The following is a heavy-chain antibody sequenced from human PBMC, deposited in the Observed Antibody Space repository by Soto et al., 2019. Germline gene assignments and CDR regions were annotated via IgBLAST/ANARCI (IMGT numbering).Heavy chain of an antibody. J-gene: IGHJ5*02. Sequence: QVQLVESGGGVVQPGRSLRLSCAASGFTFSSYGMHWVRQAPGKGLEWVAVISYDETNEYYVDSVPGRFTISRDNSKNTLYLQMNSLRADYTAVYYCARDAMIPATKWAVYTWFDPWGQGTLVTVSS. D-gene: IGHD3-22*01. V-gene: IGHV3-30*03. CDR1: GFTFSSYG. CDR3: ARDAMIPATKWAVYTWFDP. CDR2: ISYDETNE.